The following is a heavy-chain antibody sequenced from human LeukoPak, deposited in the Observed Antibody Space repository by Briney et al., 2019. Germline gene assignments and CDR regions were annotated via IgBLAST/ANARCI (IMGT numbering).Heavy chain of an antibody. CDR3: ARGQDTPYYYYMDV. CDR1: GYTFTSYG. V-gene: IGHV1-18*01. Sequence: ASVKVSCKASGYTFTSYGISWVRQAPGQGLEWMGWISAYNGNTNYAQKLQGRVTMNTDTSTSTAYMELRSLRSDDTAVYYCARGQDTPYYYYMDVWGKGTTVTVSS. J-gene: IGHJ6*03. D-gene: IGHD2-15*01. CDR2: ISAYNGNT.